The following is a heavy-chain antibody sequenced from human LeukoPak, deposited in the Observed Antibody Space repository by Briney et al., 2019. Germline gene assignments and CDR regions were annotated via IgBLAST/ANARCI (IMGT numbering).Heavy chain of an antibody. CDR2: IYYSGST. CDR3: ARHDPLNGFTDY. D-gene: IGHD3-9*01. Sequence: SETLSLTCTVSGGSISSYYWSWIRQPPGKGLEWIGYIYYSGSTNYNPSLKSRVTISVDTSKNQFSLRLSSVTAADTAVYYCARHDPLNGFTDYWGQGTLVTVSS. J-gene: IGHJ4*02. CDR1: GGSISSYY. V-gene: IGHV4-59*08.